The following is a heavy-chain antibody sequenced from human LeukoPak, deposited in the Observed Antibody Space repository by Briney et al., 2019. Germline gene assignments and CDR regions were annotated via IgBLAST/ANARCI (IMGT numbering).Heavy chain of an antibody. V-gene: IGHV1-18*01. D-gene: IGHD6-13*01. Sequence: ASVKVSCKASGYTFTSYGISWVRQAPGQGLEWMGWISAYDGNTHYAQKLQGRVTMTTDTTTNTAYMDLRSLRSDDTAVYYCVRDPPRGNTWYGFDYWGQGTLVTVSS. CDR1: GYTFTSYG. CDR2: ISAYDGNT. CDR3: VRDPPRGNTWYGFDY. J-gene: IGHJ4*02.